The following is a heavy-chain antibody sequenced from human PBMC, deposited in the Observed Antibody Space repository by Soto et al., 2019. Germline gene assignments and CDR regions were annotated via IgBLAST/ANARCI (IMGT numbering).Heavy chain of an antibody. CDR2: IWYDGSNK. D-gene: IGHD4-17*01. J-gene: IGHJ3*02. Sequence: GGSLRLSCAASGFTFSSYGMHWVRQAPGKGLEWVAVIWYDGSNKYYADSVKGRFTISRDNSKNTLYLQMNSLRAEDTAVYYCARGSNDYEDAFDIWGQGTMVTVSS. CDR3: ARGSNDYEDAFDI. V-gene: IGHV3-33*01. CDR1: GFTFSSYG.